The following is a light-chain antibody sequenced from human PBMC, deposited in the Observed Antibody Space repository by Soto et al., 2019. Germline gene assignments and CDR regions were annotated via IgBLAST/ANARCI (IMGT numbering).Light chain of an antibody. CDR1: SSDVGSYNL. Sequence: QSVLTQPASVSGSPGQSITISCTGNSSDVGSYNLVSWYQQHPGKAHKLMIYEGSKRPSGVSNRFSGSKSGNTASLTISGLQAEDDADYYCCSYAGSSTDVVFGGGTKLTVL. CDR3: CSYAGSSTDVV. V-gene: IGLV2-23*01. CDR2: EGS. J-gene: IGLJ2*01.